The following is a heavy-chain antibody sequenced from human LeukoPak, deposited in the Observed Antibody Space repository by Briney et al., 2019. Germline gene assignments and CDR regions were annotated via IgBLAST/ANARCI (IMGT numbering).Heavy chain of an antibody. V-gene: IGHV1-2*02. Sequence: ASVKVSCKASGYTFTGYYMHWVRQAPGQGLEWMGWINPNSGGTKYSQKFQGRVTMTRDTSISTAYMELSSLRSDDTAVYYCARDGSSWLKNWFDPWGQGTLVTVSS. J-gene: IGHJ5*02. CDR2: INPNSGGT. CDR3: ARDGSSWLKNWFDP. CDR1: GYTFTGYY. D-gene: IGHD6-13*01.